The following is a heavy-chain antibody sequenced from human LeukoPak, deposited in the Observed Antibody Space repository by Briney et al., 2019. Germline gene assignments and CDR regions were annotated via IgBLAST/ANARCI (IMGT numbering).Heavy chain of an antibody. J-gene: IGHJ4*02. D-gene: IGHD3-22*01. CDR2: IIPIFGTT. V-gene: IGHV1-69*05. CDR1: GYTFTSYD. Sequence: GASVKVSCKASGYTFTSYDINWVRQATGQGLEWMGRIIPIFGTTNYAQKFQGRVTITTDESTSTAYMELSSLRSEDTAVYYCARGGEANYYDTSGYYLYYYWGQGTLVTVSS. CDR3: ARGGEANYYDTSGYYLYYY.